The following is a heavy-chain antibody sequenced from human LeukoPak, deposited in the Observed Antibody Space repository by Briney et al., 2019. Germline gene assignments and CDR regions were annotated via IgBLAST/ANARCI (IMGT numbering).Heavy chain of an antibody. CDR1: GGSLSSSKW. J-gene: IGHJ4*02. D-gene: IGHD3-10*01. V-gene: IGHV4-4*02. CDR2: IYNSGRT. Sequence: SETLSLTCAVSGGSLSSSKWWSGVRPPPGKGGEWSGEIYNSGRTKYNRSLKRRVTISVHMSKNQFSLKLSSVTAADTAVYYCARVAMVRGVDVWGQGTLVTVSS. CDR3: ARVAMVRGVDV.